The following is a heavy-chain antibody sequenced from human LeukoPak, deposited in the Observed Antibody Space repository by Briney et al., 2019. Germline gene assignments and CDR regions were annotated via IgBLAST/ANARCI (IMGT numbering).Heavy chain of an antibody. CDR3: ASAPLITETTYYYYYGMDV. CDR2: INPNSGGT. D-gene: IGHD1-14*01. Sequence: GASVKVSCKASGYTFTGYYMHWVRQAPGQGLEWMGWINPNSGGTNYAQKFQGRVTMTRGTSISTAYMELSRLRSDDTAVYYCASAPLITETTYYYYYGMDVWGQGTTVTVSS. V-gene: IGHV1-2*02. J-gene: IGHJ6*02. CDR1: GYTFTGYY.